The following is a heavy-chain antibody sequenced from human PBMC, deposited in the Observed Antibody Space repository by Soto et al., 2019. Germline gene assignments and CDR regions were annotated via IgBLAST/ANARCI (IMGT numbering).Heavy chain of an antibody. CDR2: VFYGGT. CDR3: ARDPVAAAGTVWFDP. D-gene: IGHD6-13*01. J-gene: IGHJ5*02. V-gene: IGHV4-59*12. Sequence: KASETLSLTCSVSGRPMSSNYWSWIRQSPDKGLEWLGYVFYGGTDYNPSLEGRVTMSVETSKNQFSLQLNSVTPEDTAVYYCARDPVAAAGTVWFDPWGQGTLVTVSS. CDR1: GRPMSSNY.